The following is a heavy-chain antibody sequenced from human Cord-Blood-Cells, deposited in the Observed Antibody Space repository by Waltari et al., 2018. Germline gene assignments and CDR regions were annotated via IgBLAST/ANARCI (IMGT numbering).Heavy chain of an antibody. CDR2: IIPIFGTE. J-gene: IGHJ5*02. CDR1: GGTFSSYA. Sequence: QVQLVQSGAEVKKPGSSVKVSCKASGGTFSSYAISWVRQAPGQGLEWMGGIIPIFGTENYAQKFQGRVTITADESTSTAYMELSSLRSEDTAVYYCATPHPGITGTNWFDPWGQGTLVTVSS. CDR3: ATPHPGITGTNWFDP. V-gene: IGHV1-69*01. D-gene: IGHD1-7*01.